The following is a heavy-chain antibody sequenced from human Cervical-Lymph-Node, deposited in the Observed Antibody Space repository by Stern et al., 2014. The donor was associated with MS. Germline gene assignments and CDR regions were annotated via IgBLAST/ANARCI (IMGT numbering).Heavy chain of an antibody. CDR2: IYYSGST. CDR1: GGSISSGGYY. V-gene: IGHV4-31*03. J-gene: IGHJ4*02. CDR3: ARAVTPYYYDSSGLYFDY. Sequence: QVQLVQSGPGLVKPSQTLSLTCTVSGGSISSGGYYWSWIRQHPGKGRMWMGNIYYSGSTYYNPSLKSRVTISVDTSKNQFSLKLSSVTAADTAVYYCARAVTPYYYDSSGLYFDYWGQGTLVTVSS. D-gene: IGHD3-22*01.